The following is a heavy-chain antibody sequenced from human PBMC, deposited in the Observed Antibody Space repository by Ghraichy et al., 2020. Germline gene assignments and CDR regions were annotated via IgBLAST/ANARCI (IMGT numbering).Heavy chain of an antibody. CDR3: ASLRRGDCSGRSCYSPFDY. J-gene: IGHJ4*02. D-gene: IGHD2-15*01. Sequence: ASVKVSCKASGYTFTNYDINWVRQATGQGLEWVGWMNPKSGDTGYAQKFQGRVTMTRNTSISTAYMELSRLRSEDTAVYYCASLRRGDCSGRSCYSPFDYWGQGTLVSASS. CDR2: MNPKSGDT. CDR1: GYTFTNYD. V-gene: IGHV1-8*01.